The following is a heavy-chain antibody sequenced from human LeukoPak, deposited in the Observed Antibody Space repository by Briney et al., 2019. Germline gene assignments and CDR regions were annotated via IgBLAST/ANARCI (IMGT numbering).Heavy chain of an antibody. J-gene: IGHJ4*02. D-gene: IGHD6-13*01. Sequence: PGRSLRLSCAASGFIFSNYGMHWVRQAPGKGLDWVAVIWYDGSYKYYADSVKGRFTISRDNSKNTLYLQMNSLRAKDTAIYYCAKVVQYTASTGTGLDYWGQGTLVTVSS. CDR3: AKVVQYTASTGTGLDY. CDR2: IWYDGSYK. CDR1: GFIFSNYG. V-gene: IGHV3-33*06.